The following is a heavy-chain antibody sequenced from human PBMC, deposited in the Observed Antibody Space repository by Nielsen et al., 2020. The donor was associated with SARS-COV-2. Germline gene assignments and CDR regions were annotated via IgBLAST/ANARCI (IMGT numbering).Heavy chain of an antibody. J-gene: IGHJ5*02. V-gene: IGHV1-18*01. CDR2: ISAYNGNT. Sequence: ASVKVSCKASGGTFSSYAISWVRQAPGQGLEWMGWISAYNGNTNYAQKLQGRVTMTTDTSTSTAYMELRSLRSDDTAVYYCARFSMVRGVIITQNWFDPWGQGTLVTVSS. CDR3: ARFSMVRGVIITQNWFDP. CDR1: GGTFSSYA. D-gene: IGHD3-10*01.